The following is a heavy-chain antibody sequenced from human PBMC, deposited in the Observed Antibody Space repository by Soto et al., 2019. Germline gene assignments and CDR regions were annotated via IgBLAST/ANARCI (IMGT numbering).Heavy chain of an antibody. J-gene: IGHJ6*02. Sequence: SETLSLTCAVYGGSFSGYYWSWIRQPPGKGLEWIGEINHSGSTNYNPSLKSRVTIPVDTSKNQFSLKLSSVTAADTAVYYCARGLGSGRDYYYYYGMDVWGQGTKVTVSS. CDR1: GGSFSGYY. CDR3: ARGLGSGRDYYYYYGMDV. CDR2: INHSGST. D-gene: IGHD3-10*01. V-gene: IGHV4-34*01.